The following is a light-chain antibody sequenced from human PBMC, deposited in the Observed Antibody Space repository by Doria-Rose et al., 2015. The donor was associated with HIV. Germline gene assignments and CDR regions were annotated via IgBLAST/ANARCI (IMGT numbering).Light chain of an antibody. V-gene: IGKV3-20*01. J-gene: IGKJ1*01. CDR3: HQYGTSWT. Sequence: LTQSPGTLSLSPGERATLSCRASQSFSSTYLAWYQQKPGQAPSLLIYDGSTRATGIPDTFSASGSWTDFTLTINRLEPEDFALYYCHQYGTSWTFGQGTKVEI. CDR1: QSFSSTY. CDR2: DGS.